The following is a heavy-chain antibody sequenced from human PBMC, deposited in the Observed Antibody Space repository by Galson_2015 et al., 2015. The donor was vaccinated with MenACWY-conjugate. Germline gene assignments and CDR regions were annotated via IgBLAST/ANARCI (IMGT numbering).Heavy chain of an antibody. D-gene: IGHD6-19*01. CDR1: GGSVSSSSNW. CDR3: VRHGSGWYWMDY. J-gene: IGHJ4*02. Sequence: SETLSLTCTVSGGSVSSSSNWWGWIRQPPGTGLEWIGSIYYTGNTNYNPSLKSRVSMSVDTSENHLSLKLRSVTAADAAVYFCVRHGSGWYWMDYWGQGTLVTVSS. CDR2: IYYTGNT. V-gene: IGHV4-39*02.